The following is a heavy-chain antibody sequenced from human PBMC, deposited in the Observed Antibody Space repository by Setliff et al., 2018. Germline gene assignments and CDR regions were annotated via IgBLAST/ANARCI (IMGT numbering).Heavy chain of an antibody. D-gene: IGHD6-19*01. V-gene: IGHV1-18*01. CDR3: ARRPIALAGYRKGAFEI. CDR1: GNSFSSFS. J-gene: IGHJ3*02. CDR2: VSTYNGDT. Sequence: EASVKVSCKASGNSFSSFSITWVRQAPGQGLEWMGWVSTYNGDTKYAQNFRGRVTMTTDMSTSTVYMELRTLRSDDTAVYFCARRPIALAGYRKGAFEIWGQGTMVTVSS.